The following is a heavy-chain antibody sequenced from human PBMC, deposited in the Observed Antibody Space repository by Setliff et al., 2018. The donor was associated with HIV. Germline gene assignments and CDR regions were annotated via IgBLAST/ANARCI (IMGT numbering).Heavy chain of an antibody. CDR1: GGIFSRFA. J-gene: IGHJ6*03. D-gene: IGHD1-1*01. V-gene: IGHV1-69*05. CDR2: IIPIFGTP. Sequence: ASVKVSCKASGGIFSRFAFSWVRQAPGQGLEWMGGIIPIFGTPNYAQKFQGRVTITTDESTNTVYMELYSLTSEDTAIYYCASSAGAVPTTAPYGDYYYYFYMDVWGKGTTVTVSS. CDR3: ASSAGAVPTTAPYGDYYYYFYMDV.